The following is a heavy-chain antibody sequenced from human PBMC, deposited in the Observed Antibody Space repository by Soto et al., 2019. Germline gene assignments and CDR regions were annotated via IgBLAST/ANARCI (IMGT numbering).Heavy chain of an antibody. Sequence: GGSLRLSCAASGFTVSSNYLSWVRQAPGKGLEWVSVLYSGGSTYYADSVRGRFTISRDNSKNTLDLQMNSLRAEDTAVYYCARDRGSSSSGYFNYYYMDVWGKGATVTVSS. CDR3: ARDRGSSSSGYFNYYYMDV. CDR2: LYSGGST. CDR1: GFTVSSNY. D-gene: IGHD6-6*01. J-gene: IGHJ6*03. V-gene: IGHV3-66*01.